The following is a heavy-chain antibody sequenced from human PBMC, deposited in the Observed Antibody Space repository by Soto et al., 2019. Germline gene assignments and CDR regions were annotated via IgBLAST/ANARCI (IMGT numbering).Heavy chain of an antibody. CDR3: AKDPSSRYLSGLYFDF. J-gene: IGHJ4*02. D-gene: IGHD3-9*01. CDR1: GFTFGTVA. CDR2: IAIASFDS. V-gene: IGHV3-23*01. Sequence: EVQLLESGGGLVQPGGSLRLSCVASGFTFGTVAMTWVRQAPGKGLEWVSSIAIASFDSYYAPSVKGRFTTSRDDSKNTLYLQMQILRADDTAVYYCAKDPSSRYLSGLYFDFWGPGSLVTVSS.